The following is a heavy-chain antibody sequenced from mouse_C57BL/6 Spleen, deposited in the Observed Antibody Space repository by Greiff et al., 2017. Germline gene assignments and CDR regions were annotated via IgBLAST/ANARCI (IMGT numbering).Heavy chain of an antibody. CDR3: VPGRSGAY. Sequence: VQLQQSGAALVKPGASVKLSCPASGFNFNDYYMHWVKQRPEKGLEWVGRIDPEDGETKYAQKFQGKATITADTPSNTAYLQISSLTSEDTAVYYCVPGRSGAYWGQGTLVTVSA. D-gene: IGHD3-1*01. V-gene: IGHV14-2*01. CDR2: IDPEDGET. CDR1: GFNFNDYY. J-gene: IGHJ3*01.